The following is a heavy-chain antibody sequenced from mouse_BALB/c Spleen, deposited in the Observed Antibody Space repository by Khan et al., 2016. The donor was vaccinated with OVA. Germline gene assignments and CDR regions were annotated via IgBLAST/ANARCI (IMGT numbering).Heavy chain of an antibody. D-gene: IGHD1-1*01. CDR2: IDPFNGST. CDR1: GNSFTSYY. Sequence: VQLQQSGPELMKPGASVKISCKATGNSFTSYYIHWVKQSHGKSLEWIGYIDPFNGSTNYNQKFKGKATLTVDKSSSTAYMHLSSLTSEDSAVXYCASHGSSSWFAYWGQGTLVTVSA. V-gene: IGHV1S135*01. J-gene: IGHJ3*01. CDR3: ASHGSSSWFAY.